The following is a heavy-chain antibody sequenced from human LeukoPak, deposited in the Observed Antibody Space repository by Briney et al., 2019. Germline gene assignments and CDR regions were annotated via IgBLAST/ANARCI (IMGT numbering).Heavy chain of an antibody. J-gene: IGHJ5*02. V-gene: IGHV1-46*01. CDR1: GYTFTSYY. D-gene: IGHD2-2*01. Sequence: ASVKVSCKASGYTFTSYYMHWVRQAPGQGLEWMGIINPSGGSTSYAQKFRGRVTITRDTSTSTVYMELSSLRSEDTAVYYCARETVHCSSTSCFNWFDPWGQGTLVTVSS. CDR3: ARETVHCSSTSCFNWFDP. CDR2: INPSGGST.